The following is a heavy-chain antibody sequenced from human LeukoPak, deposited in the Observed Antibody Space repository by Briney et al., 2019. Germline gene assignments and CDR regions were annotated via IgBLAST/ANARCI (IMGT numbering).Heavy chain of an antibody. CDR2: INHSGST. V-gene: IGHV4-34*01. D-gene: IGHD4-17*01. Sequence: PSETLSLTCAVYGGSFSGYYWSWIRQPPGKGLEWIGEINHSGSTNYNPSLKSRVTISVDTSKNQFSLKLSSVTAADTAVYYCARGTTTTVTYYLDYWGQGTLVTVSS. J-gene: IGHJ4*02. CDR1: GGSFSGYY. CDR3: ARGTTTTVTYYLDY.